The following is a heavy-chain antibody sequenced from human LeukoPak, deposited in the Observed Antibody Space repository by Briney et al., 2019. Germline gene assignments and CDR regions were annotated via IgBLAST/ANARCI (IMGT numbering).Heavy chain of an antibody. Sequence: ASAKVSCKASGYNFRSYGIGWVPQAPRQRPDWMGWLTAGNGNTNYAQKVQGRVTMTTDTSTSTAYMELRSLRSDDTAMYFCARDSARGYSYGYNAFDIWGQGTMVTVSS. J-gene: IGHJ3*02. CDR2: LTAGNGNT. V-gene: IGHV1-18*01. D-gene: IGHD5-18*01. CDR1: GYNFRSYG. CDR3: ARDSARGYSYGYNAFDI.